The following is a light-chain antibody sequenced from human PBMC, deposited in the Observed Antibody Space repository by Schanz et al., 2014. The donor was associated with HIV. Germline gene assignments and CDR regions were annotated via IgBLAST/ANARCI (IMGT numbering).Light chain of an antibody. CDR1: RSDIGDYNF. CDR2: DVT. V-gene: IGLV2-14*03. J-gene: IGLJ1*01. CDR3: SSYSSESSPYV. Sequence: QSALTQPASVSGSPGQSITISCTGTRSDIGDYNFVSWYRQHPGKAPQLMIYDVTRRPSGISSRFSGSKSGNTASLTISGLQADDEADYYCSSYSSESSPYVFGTGTKVTVL.